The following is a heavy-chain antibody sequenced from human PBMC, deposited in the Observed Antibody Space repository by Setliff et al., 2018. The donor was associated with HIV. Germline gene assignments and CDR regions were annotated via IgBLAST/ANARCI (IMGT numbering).Heavy chain of an antibody. CDR1: GGTFSSYA. CDR2: INPKSGAT. CDR3: ARKDGVGYCDSNSCYGIGPIDF. J-gene: IGHJ4*02. Sequence: ASVKVSCKASGGTFSSYAISWVRQAPGQGLEWMGRINPKSGATNLAQKFQGRVTLTRDTSVTTVYMELTSLRSDDTAVYYCARKDGVGYCDSNSCYGIGPIDFWGQGSLVTVSS. D-gene: IGHD2-2*01. V-gene: IGHV1-2*06.